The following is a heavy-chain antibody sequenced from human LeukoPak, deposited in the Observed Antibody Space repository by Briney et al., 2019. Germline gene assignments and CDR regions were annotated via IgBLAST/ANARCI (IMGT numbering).Heavy chain of an antibody. Sequence: ASVKVSCKASGYTFTGYYMHWVRQAPGQGLEWMGWINPNSGGTNYAQKFQGRVTMTRDTSISTAYMELSRLRSDDTAVYYCARYDYSNYPSGIDYWGQGTLVTVSS. CDR3: ARYDYSNYPSGIDY. CDR2: INPNSGGT. D-gene: IGHD4-11*01. V-gene: IGHV1-2*02. CDR1: GYTFTGYY. J-gene: IGHJ4*02.